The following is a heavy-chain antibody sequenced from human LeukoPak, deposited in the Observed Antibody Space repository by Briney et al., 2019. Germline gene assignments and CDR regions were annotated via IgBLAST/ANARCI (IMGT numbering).Heavy chain of an antibody. CDR3: AKGLTPTRFYFDS. CDR2: ITGGGGST. V-gene: IGHV3-23*01. D-gene: IGHD4-11*01. Sequence: GGSLRLSCAASGFTFSSYAMSWVRQAPGKGLEWLSGITGGGGSTYYADSVTGRFSISRDNTKNTLFLQMDSLRAEDTAEYYCAKGLTPTRFYFDSWGQGTLVTVSS. J-gene: IGHJ4*02. CDR1: GFTFSSYA.